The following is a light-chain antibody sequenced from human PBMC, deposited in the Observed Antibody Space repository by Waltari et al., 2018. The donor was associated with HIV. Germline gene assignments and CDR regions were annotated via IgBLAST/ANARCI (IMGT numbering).Light chain of an antibody. CDR2: DNT. J-gene: IGLJ3*02. CDR3: GTWDNRLSVGV. CDR1: ASNFGSDF. Sequence: QSVLTQPPSMSAAPGQRVTISCSGSASNFGSDFVSWDQHVPGTAPKLLINDNTKRPSGISDRFSGSKSGTSATLAITGLQAGDEAVYYCGTWDNRLSVGVFGGGTRLTVL. V-gene: IGLV1-51*01.